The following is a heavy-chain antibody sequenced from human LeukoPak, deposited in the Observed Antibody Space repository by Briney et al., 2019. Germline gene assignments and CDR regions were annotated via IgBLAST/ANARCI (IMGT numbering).Heavy chain of an antibody. CDR3: ARIIVATIREEGMDV. V-gene: IGHV5-10-1*01. CDR2: IDHSGAYT. Sequence: GESLKISCKGSGYSFTSNWIGWVRQMPGKGLEWMGRIDHSGAYTNYSPSFQGHVTISADKSSSTADLQWSSLKASDTAMYYCARIIVATIREEGMDVWGQGTTVNVSS. CDR1: GYSFTSNW. D-gene: IGHD5-12*01. J-gene: IGHJ6*02.